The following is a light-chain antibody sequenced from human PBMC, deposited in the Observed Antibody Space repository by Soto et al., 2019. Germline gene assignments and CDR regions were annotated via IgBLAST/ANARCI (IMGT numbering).Light chain of an antibody. Sequence: ALTQPRSVSGSPGQSVTISCTGTSSDVGGYNYVSWYQQHPGKAPKLMIYDVSKRPSGVPDRFSGSKSGNTASLTISGLQAEDEADYYCCSYAGIYVFGTGTKVTVL. CDR2: DVS. J-gene: IGLJ1*01. CDR1: SSDVGGYNY. V-gene: IGLV2-11*01. CDR3: CSYAGIYV.